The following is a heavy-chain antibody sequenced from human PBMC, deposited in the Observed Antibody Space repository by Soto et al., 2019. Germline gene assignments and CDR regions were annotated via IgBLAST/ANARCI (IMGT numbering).Heavy chain of an antibody. Sequence: QVQLVQSGAEVKKPGASVKVSCKASGYTFTSYGISWVRQAAGQGLEWMGWISAYNGNTNYAQKLQGRVTMTTDTSTSTAYMELRSLRSDDTAGYYCASGGGYSSSWELAGDFDIWGQGTMVTVSS. CDR2: ISAYNGNT. D-gene: IGHD6-13*01. CDR3: ASGGGYSSSWELAGDFDI. J-gene: IGHJ3*02. CDR1: GYTFTSYG. V-gene: IGHV1-18*01.